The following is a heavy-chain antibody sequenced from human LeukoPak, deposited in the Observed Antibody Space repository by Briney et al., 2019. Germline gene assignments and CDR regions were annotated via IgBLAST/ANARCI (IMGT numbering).Heavy chain of an antibody. CDR3: ASRFLYSSGWYAFDY. V-gene: IGHV1-18*01. J-gene: IGHJ4*02. Sequence: GASVKVSCKASGYTFTSYGISWVRQAPGQGLEWMGWISAYNGNTNYAQKLQGRVTMTTDTSTSTAYMELRSLRSDDTAVYYCASRFLYSSGWYAFDYWGQGTLVTVSS. D-gene: IGHD6-19*01. CDR1: GYTFTSYG. CDR2: ISAYNGNT.